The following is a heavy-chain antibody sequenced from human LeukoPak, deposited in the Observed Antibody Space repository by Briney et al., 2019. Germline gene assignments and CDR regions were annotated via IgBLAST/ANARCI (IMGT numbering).Heavy chain of an antibody. CDR1: GFTFSSYG. CDR3: AKDRGRYCSGGSCYTTHYFDY. J-gene: IGHJ4*02. D-gene: IGHD2-15*01. Sequence: PGGSLRLSCAASGFTFSSYGMHWVRQAPGKGLEWVAFIRYDGSNKYYADSVKGGFTISRDNSKNTLSLQMSSLGAEDTAVYYCAKDRGRYCSGGSCYTTHYFDYWGQGTLVTVSS. CDR2: IRYDGSNK. V-gene: IGHV3-30*02.